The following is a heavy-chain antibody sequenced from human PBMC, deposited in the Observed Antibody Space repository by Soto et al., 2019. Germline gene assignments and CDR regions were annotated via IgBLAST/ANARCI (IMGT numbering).Heavy chain of an antibody. CDR1: GFTFSSYA. CDR3: AKEAGCGSYYYYYMDV. J-gene: IGHJ6*03. D-gene: IGHD3-10*01. V-gene: IGHV3-23*01. CDR2: ISGSGGST. Sequence: GGSLRLSCAASGFTFSSYAMSWVRQAPGKGLEWVSAISGSGGSTYYADSVKGRFTISRDNSKNTLYLQMNSLRAEDTAVYYCAKEAGCGSYYYYYMDVWGKGTTVTVSS.